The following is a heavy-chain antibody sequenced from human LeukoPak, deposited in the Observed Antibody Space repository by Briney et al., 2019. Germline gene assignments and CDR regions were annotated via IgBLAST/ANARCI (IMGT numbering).Heavy chain of an antibody. CDR1: GFTFDDYG. J-gene: IGHJ6*03. CDR2: INWNGGST. V-gene: IGHV3-20*04. CDR3: ARGGYCSGTSCYKVFGYYYYYYMDV. Sequence: PGGSLRLSCAASGFTFDDYGMSWVRQAPGKGLEWVSGINWNGGSTGYADSVNGRFTISRDNAKNSLYLQMNSLRAEDTALYYCARGGYCSGTSCYKVFGYYYYYYMDVWGKGTTVTVSS. D-gene: IGHD2-2*02.